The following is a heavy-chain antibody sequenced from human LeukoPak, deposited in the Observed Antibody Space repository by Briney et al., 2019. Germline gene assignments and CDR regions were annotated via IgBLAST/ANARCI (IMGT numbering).Heavy chain of an antibody. Sequence: SETLSLTCTVSGGSISSYYWSWIRQPPGKGLEWIGYIYYSGSTNYNPSLKSRVTISVDTSKNQFSLKLSSVTAADTAVYYCARITMVRGVIPTPYYYYYYMDVWGKGTTVTVSS. CDR1: GGSISSYY. V-gene: IGHV4-59*12. CDR3: ARITMVRGVIPTPYYYYYYMDV. J-gene: IGHJ6*03. D-gene: IGHD3-10*01. CDR2: IYYSGST.